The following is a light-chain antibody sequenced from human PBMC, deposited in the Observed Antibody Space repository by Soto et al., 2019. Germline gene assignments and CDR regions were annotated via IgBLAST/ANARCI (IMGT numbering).Light chain of an antibody. V-gene: IGKV3-15*01. CDR2: GAS. CDR1: QSISDT. Sequence: EIVMTQSPVTLSLSPGGRATLSCRASQSISDTLAWYQQKPGQAPRLLIHGASTRAPGFPARFSGSGSGTDCTLTISSLQSEDFAVYYCQQYNNCPWTFGQGTQVEIK. J-gene: IGKJ1*01. CDR3: QQYNNCPWT.